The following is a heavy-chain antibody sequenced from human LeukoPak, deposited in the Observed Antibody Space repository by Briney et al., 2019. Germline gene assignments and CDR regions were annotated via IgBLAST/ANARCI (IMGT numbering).Heavy chain of an antibody. CDR1: GFTFSSYA. CDR3: AKASITIFGVVIIGIEYFQH. V-gene: IGHV3-23*01. Sequence: GGSLRLSCAASGFTFSSYAMSWVRQAPGKGLEWVSAISGSGGSTYYANSVKGRFTISRDNSKNTLYLQMNSLRAEDTAVYYCAKASITIFGVVIIGIEYFQHWGQGTLVTVSS. J-gene: IGHJ1*01. CDR2: ISGSGGST. D-gene: IGHD3-3*01.